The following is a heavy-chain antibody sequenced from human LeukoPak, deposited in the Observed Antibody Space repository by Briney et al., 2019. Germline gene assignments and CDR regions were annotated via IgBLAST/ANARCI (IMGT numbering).Heavy chain of an antibody. J-gene: IGHJ5*02. D-gene: IGHD3-22*01. V-gene: IGHV1-8*01. Sequence: ASVKVSCKASGYTFTSYDINWVRQATGQGLEWMGWMNPNSGNTGYAQKFQGRVTMTRNTSISTAYMELSSLRSEDTAVYYCVKGFYYHENSGYYWFDPWGQGTLVTVSS. CDR1: GYTFTSYD. CDR2: MNPNSGNT. CDR3: VKGFYYHENSGYYWFDP.